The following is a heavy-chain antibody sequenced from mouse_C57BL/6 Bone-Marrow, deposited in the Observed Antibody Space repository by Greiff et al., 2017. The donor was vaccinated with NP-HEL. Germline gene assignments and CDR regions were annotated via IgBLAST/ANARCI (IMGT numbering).Heavy chain of an antibody. Sequence: QVQLQQPGAELVKPGASVKLSCKASGYTFTSYWMHWVKQRPGQGLEWIGMIHPNSGSTNYNEKFKSKATLTVDKSSSTAYMQLSSLTSEDSAVYYCASPEELGYFDYWGQGTTLTVSS. CDR1: GYTFTSYW. CDR2: IHPNSGST. D-gene: IGHD4-1*01. V-gene: IGHV1-64*01. CDR3: ASPEELGYFDY. J-gene: IGHJ2*01.